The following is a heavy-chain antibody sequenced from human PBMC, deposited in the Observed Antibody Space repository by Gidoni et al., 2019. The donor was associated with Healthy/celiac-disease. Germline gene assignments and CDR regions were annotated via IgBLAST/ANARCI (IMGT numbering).Heavy chain of an antibody. D-gene: IGHD3-22*01. CDR1: GGTFSSYA. CDR2: IIPIFGTA. J-gene: IGHJ6*02. Sequence: QVQLVQPGAEVKKPGSPVKVSCKASGGTFSSYATSWVRQAPGQGLEWIGGIIPIFGTANYAQKFQGRVTITADESTSTAYMELSSLRSEDTAVYYCARDRYYYDSSGYYEAVMDVWGQGTTVTVSS. CDR3: ARDRYYYDSSGYYEAVMDV. V-gene: IGHV1-69*01.